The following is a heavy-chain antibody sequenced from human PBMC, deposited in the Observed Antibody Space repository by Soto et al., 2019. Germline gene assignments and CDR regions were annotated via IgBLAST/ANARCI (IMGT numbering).Heavy chain of an antibody. J-gene: IGHJ5*02. D-gene: IGHD6-19*01. CDR3: AKDRAAVAPRVRFDP. CDR2: ISDSGTGT. Sequence: PGGSLRLSCAASGFTFSTYAMSWVRQAPGKGLQWVSSISDSGTGTYYADSVKGRFTISRDNSKNTLLLQMNSLRAEDTAVYYCAKDRAAVAPRVRFDPWGQGTLVTVSS. V-gene: IGHV3-23*01. CDR1: GFTFSTYA.